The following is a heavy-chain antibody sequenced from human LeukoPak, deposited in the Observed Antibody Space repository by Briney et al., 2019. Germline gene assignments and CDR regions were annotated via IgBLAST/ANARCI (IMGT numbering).Heavy chain of an antibody. CDR3: ARGYYGLDV. CDR1: GFTFSNHY. CDR2: TYNSGDTT. Sequence: GGSLRLSCAASGFTFSNHYMSWIRQAPGKGLEWVSYTYNSGDTTYYADSVKGRFTTSRDNAKNSGYLQMNSLRAEDTAVYYCARGYYGLDVWGQGTTVTVSS. J-gene: IGHJ6*02. V-gene: IGHV3-11*01.